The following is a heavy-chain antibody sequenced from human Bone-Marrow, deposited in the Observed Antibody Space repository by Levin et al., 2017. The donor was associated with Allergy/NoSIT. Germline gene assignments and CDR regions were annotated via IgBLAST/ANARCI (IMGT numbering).Heavy chain of an antibody. J-gene: IGHJ5*02. D-gene: IGHD2-15*01. V-gene: IGHV4-39*01. Sequence: SETLSLTCTVSGGSISSSSYYWGWIRQPPGKGLEWIGSIYYSGSTYYNPSLKSRVTISVDTSKNQFSLKLSSVTAADTAVYYCASTIVVVVAAKVGKGPPNWFDPWGQGTLVTVSS. CDR2: IYYSGST. CDR1: GGSISSSSYY. CDR3: ASTIVVVVAAKVGKGPPNWFDP.